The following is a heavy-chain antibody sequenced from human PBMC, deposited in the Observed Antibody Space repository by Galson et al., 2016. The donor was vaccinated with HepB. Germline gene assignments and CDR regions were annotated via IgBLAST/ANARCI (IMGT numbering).Heavy chain of an antibody. V-gene: IGHV3-66*01. CDR1: GFTVSSNY. Sequence: SLRLSCAASGFTVSSNYMSWVRQAPGKGLEWVSVIFSGGRREYADSVKGRFTISRDNSKNTMWLQMNSLRSEDTAVYYCARGLRDQGYEPNFDYYALDVWGHGTTVIVSS. CDR2: IFSGGRR. CDR3: ARGLRDQGYEPNFDYYALDV. J-gene: IGHJ6*02. D-gene: IGHD1-14*01.